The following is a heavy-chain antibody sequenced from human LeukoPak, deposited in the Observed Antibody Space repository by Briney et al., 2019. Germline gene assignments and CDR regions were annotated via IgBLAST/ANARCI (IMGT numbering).Heavy chain of an antibody. D-gene: IGHD3-10*01. Sequence: GGSLRLSCAASGFTVSSNYMSWVRQAPGKGLEWVSVIYSGGSTYYADSVKGRFTISRDNSRNTLYLQMNSLSGEDAAVYSCARGGIPTGPYYYFYYIDLWGKGTAVTVSS. CDR1: GFTVSSNY. CDR2: IYSGGST. CDR3: ARGGIPTGPYYYFYYIDL. J-gene: IGHJ6*03. V-gene: IGHV3-66*02.